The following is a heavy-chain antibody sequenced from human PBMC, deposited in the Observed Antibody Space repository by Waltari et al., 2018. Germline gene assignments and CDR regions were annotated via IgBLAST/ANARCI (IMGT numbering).Heavy chain of an antibody. CDR3: ARLGGGGFWSVEY. J-gene: IGHJ4*02. V-gene: IGHV4-39*07. CDR1: GGSISSSSYS. CDR2: SYYSGST. D-gene: IGHD3-3*01. Sequence: QLQLQESGPGLVKPSETLSLTCTVSGGSISSSSYSWGWIRQPPGKGLEWIGSSYYSGSTYYNPSLKSRVTISVDTSKNQFSLKLSSVTAADTAVYYCARLGGGGFWSVEYWGQGTLVTVSS.